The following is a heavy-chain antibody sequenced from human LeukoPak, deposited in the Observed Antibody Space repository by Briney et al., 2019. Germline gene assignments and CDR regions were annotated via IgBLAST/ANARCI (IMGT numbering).Heavy chain of an antibody. V-gene: IGHV4-34*01. CDR1: GGSFSGYY. CDR3: ARSSAGVDP. CDR2: INHSGST. D-gene: IGHD6-19*01. Sequence: SETLCLTCAVYGGSFSGYYWSWIRQPPGKGLEWIGEINHSGSTNYNPSLKSRVTISVDTSKNQFSLKLSSVTAADTAVYYCARSSAGVDPWGQGTLVTVSS. J-gene: IGHJ5*02.